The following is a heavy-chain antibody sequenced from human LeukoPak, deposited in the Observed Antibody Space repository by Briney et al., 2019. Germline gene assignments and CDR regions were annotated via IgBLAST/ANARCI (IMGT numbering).Heavy chain of an antibody. CDR3: ARSIPLWKELRRDWFDP. J-gene: IGHJ5*02. CDR2: IYRDGTT. D-gene: IGHD3-10*01. Sequence: GGSLRLSCAASGFTVSSNYLSWVRQAPGKGLEWVSFIYRDGTTYYADSVKGRFTISRDNSKNTLYLQMNSLRADDTAVYYCARSIPLWKELRRDWFDPWGQGTQVTVSS. V-gene: IGHV3-66*01. CDR1: GFTVSSNY.